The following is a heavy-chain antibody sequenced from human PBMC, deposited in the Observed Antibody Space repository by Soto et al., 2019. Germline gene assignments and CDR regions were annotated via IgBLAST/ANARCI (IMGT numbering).Heavy chain of an antibody. CDR3: ARDSGDDFWSGSQYGMDV. D-gene: IGHD3-3*01. V-gene: IGHV3-33*01. Sequence: GGSLRLSFAASGFSFSNYGMNGVRQAPGKWLEWVAVIWSDGSNQHYAESVKGLFTISRDKSKNTVYLQMNNLRAEDTAVYYCARDSGDDFWSGSQYGMDVSGRGTTVTVSS. J-gene: IGHJ6*02. CDR1: GFSFSNYG. CDR2: IWSDGSNQ.